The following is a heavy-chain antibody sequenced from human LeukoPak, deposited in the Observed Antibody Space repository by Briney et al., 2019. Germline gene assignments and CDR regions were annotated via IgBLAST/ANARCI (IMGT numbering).Heavy chain of an antibody. CDR3: AKIPASDLVVNWFDP. D-gene: IGHD2-21*01. CDR2: IKQDGNEK. Sequence: GGSLRLSCAASGFTFSSYWMSWVRQAPGKGLEWVANIKQDGNEKYYVDSVKGRFTISRDNSKNTLYLQMNSLRAEDTAVYYCAKIPASDLVVNWFDPWGQGTLVTVSS. CDR1: GFTFSSYW. V-gene: IGHV3-7*03. J-gene: IGHJ5*02.